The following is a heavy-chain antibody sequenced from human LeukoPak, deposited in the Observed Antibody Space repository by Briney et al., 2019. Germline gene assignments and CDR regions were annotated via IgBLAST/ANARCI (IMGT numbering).Heavy chain of an antibody. V-gene: IGHV4-39*07. CDR2: IYYSGST. D-gene: IGHD6-13*01. CDR1: GGSISSSSYY. CDR3: AKDGSSSWYNWFDP. J-gene: IGHJ5*02. Sequence: SETLSLTCTVSGGSISSSSYYWGWIRQPPGKGLEWIGSIYYSGSTYYNLSLKSRVTISVDTSKNQFSLKLSSVTAADTAVYYCAKDGSSSWYNWFDPWGQGTLVTVSS.